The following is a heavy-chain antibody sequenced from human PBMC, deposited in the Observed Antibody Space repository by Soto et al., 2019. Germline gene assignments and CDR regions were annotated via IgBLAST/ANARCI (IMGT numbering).Heavy chain of an antibody. CDR1: GFTFSSYG. D-gene: IGHD3-10*01. CDR2: IWYDGSNK. CDR3: ASLGGSGSNWGYYFDY. Sequence: QVQLVESGGGVVQPGRSLRLSCAASGFTFSSYGMHWVRQAPGKGLEWVAVIWYDGSNKYYADSVKGRFTISSDNSKNTLYLQMSSLRAEDTAVYYWASLGGSGSNWGYYFDYWGQGTLVTVSS. J-gene: IGHJ4*02. V-gene: IGHV3-33*01.